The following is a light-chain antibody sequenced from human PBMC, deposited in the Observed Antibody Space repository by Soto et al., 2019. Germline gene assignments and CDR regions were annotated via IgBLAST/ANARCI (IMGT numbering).Light chain of an antibody. J-gene: IGLJ2*01. CDR1: SSDIGGYDY. Sequence: QSVLTQPASVSGSPGQSITISCTGTSSDIGGYDYVSWYQQHPGKAPKLMIYEVRSRPSGVSHRFSGSKSGNTASLTISGLQAEDAADYYCSSYTTSTIVFGGGTKVTVL. V-gene: IGLV2-14*01. CDR3: SSYTTSTIV. CDR2: EVR.